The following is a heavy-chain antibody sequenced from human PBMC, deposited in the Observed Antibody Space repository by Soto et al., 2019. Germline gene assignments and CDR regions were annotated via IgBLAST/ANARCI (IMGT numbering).Heavy chain of an antibody. Sequence: SVKVSCKASGDTFNNYAISWMRQTPGRGLEWLGEIVPIFGTTNYPQEFQGRVTITADTSTSTAYMELSRLISEDTAIYYCAREVVTVTTLGCLDSWGQGNRVNVSS. V-gene: IGHV1-69*06. CDR1: GDTFNNYA. CDR2: IVPIFGTT. J-gene: IGHJ4*02. CDR3: AREVVTVTTLGCLDS. D-gene: IGHD2-21*02.